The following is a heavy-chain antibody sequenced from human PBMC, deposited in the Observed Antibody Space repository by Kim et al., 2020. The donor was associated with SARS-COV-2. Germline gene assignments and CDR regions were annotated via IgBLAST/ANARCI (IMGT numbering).Heavy chain of an antibody. CDR1: GFTFSSYA. D-gene: IGHD3-10*01. J-gene: IGHJ2*01. CDR3: ARDRYGSGSYETGFDL. CDR2: ITYDGSGK. V-gene: IGHV3-30*04. Sequence: GGSLRLSCAASGFTFSSYAMHWVRQAPGKGLEWVALITYDGSGKTYADSVKGRFTISRDNSKNTLYLQMNSLRTEDTAVYYCARDRYGSGSYETGFDLWG.